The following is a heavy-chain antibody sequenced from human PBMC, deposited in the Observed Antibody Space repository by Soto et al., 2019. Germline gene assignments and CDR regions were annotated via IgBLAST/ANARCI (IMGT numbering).Heavy chain of an antibody. CDR2: INAGNGNT. CDR1: GYTFTSYA. V-gene: IGHV1-3*01. Sequence: ASVKVTYKASGYTFTSYAMHWVRQAPGQRLEWMGWINAGNGNTKYSQKFQGRVTITRDTSASTAYMELNSLRDEDTAVYYCARIHYYYDSPLPNAFDIWGQGTMVTV. CDR3: ARIHYYYDSPLPNAFDI. J-gene: IGHJ3*02. D-gene: IGHD3-22*01.